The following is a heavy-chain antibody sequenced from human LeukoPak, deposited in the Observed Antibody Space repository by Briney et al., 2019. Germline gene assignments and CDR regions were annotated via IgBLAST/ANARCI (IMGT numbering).Heavy chain of an antibody. Sequence: SETLSLTCAVSGGSISSGGYSWSWIRQPPGKGLEWIGYIYHSGSTYYNPSLKSRVTISVDRSKNQFSLKLSSVTAADTAVYYCARSPIRYPNYDILTGYLVFPADYYYYGMDVWGQGTTVTVSS. J-gene: IGHJ6*02. V-gene: IGHV4-30-2*02. D-gene: IGHD3-9*01. CDR2: IYHSGST. CDR3: ARSPIRYPNYDILTGYLVFPADYYYYGMDV. CDR1: GGSISSGGYS.